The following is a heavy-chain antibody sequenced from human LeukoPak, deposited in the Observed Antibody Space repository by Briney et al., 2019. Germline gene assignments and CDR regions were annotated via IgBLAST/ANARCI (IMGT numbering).Heavy chain of an antibody. J-gene: IGHJ4*02. V-gene: IGHV4-61*02. CDR1: GGSISTGSHH. D-gene: IGHD3-10*01. Sequence: PSETLSLTCTVSGGSISTGSHHWSWIRRPAGKGLEWIGRVYTSGSTNYNPSLKSRVTISVDTSRNQFSLKLNSVTAADTAVYYCARDSGVLDYWGQGTLVTVSS. CDR2: VYTSGST. CDR3: ARDSGVLDY.